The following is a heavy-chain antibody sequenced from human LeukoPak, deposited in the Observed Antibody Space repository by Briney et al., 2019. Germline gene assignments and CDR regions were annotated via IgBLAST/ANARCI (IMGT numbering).Heavy chain of an antibody. J-gene: IGHJ4*02. CDR3: ATKQWLAPPPDS. CDR2: INTDGTVT. D-gene: IGHD6-19*01. CDR1: GFTFSKYW. Sequence: GGSLRLSCPPSGFTFSKYWMLWVRQAPGKGLESVSRINTDGTVTTYADSVKGRFTVSRDNADNTMFLQMNSVRDEDTAVYYCATKQWLAPPPDSWGQGTPVTVSS. V-gene: IGHV3-74*01.